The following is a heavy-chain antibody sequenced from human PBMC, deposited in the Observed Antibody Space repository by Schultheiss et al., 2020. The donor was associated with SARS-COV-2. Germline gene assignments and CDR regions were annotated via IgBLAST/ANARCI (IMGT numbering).Heavy chain of an antibody. CDR2: ISHDGSSK. CDR1: GFTFSTYA. J-gene: IGHJ4*02. CDR3: ARGTTTLPHFDY. D-gene: IGHD4-11*01. Sequence: GGSLRLSCAASGFTFSTYAMHWVRRASGKGLEWVAVISHDGSSKYYADSVKGRFTISRDNAKNSLYLQMNSLRAEDTAVYYCARGTTTLPHFDYWGQGTLVTVSS. V-gene: IGHV3-30*04.